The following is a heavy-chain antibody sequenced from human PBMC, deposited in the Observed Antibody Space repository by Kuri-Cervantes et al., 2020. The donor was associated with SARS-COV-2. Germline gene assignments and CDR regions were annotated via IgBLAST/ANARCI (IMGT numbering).Heavy chain of an antibody. Sequence: SETLSLTCTVSGGSLSSGDYYWTWVRQPPGKGLEWIGNIYYSGSASYNPSLKSRLTMSLDMSKSQFSLKLNSVTAADTAVHYCARGGNNWGFSQDYWGQGTLVTVSS. CDR1: GGSLSSGDYY. V-gene: IGHV4-30-4*08. D-gene: IGHD7-27*01. CDR2: IYYSGSA. J-gene: IGHJ4*02. CDR3: ARGGNNWGFSQDY.